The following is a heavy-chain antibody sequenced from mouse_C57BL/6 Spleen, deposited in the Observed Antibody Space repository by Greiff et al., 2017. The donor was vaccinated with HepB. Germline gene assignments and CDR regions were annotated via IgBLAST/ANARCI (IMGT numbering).Heavy chain of an antibody. CDR2: IHPSDSDT. J-gene: IGHJ4*01. CDR3: ATPDGYLYAMDY. Sequence: QVHVKQPGAELVKPGASVKVSCKASGYTFTSYWMHWVKQRPGQGLEWIGRIHPSDSDTNYNQKFKGKATLTVDKSSSTAYLQLSSLTSEDSAVYYCATPDGYLYAMDYWGQGTSVTVSS. CDR1: GYTFTSYW. V-gene: IGHV1-74*01. D-gene: IGHD2-3*01.